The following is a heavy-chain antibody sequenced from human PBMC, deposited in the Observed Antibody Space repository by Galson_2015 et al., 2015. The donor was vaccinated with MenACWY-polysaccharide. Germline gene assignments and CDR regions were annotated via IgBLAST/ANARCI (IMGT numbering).Heavy chain of an antibody. CDR2: INSDGRST. D-gene: IGHD3-3*02. V-gene: IGHV3-74*01. Sequence: SLRLSCAASGFTFSGNWMHWVRQAPGKGLVWVSRINSDGRSTSYADSVKGRFTTSRDNAKNTLYLQMNSLSAEDTAVYYCARGGAAFPENYYFDHWAQGTLVAVSS. CDR1: GFTFSGNW. CDR3: ARGGAAFPENYYFDH. J-gene: IGHJ4*02.